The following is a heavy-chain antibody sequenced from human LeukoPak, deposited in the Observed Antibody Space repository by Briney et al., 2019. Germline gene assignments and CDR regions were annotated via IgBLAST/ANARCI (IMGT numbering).Heavy chain of an antibody. Sequence: PGGSLRLSCAASGFTFDDYAMHWVRQAPGKGLEWVSGISWNSGSIGYADSVKGRFTISRDNAKNSLYLQMNSLRAEDTALYYCAKSRAVGPLDYWGQGTLVTVSS. J-gene: IGHJ4*02. CDR2: ISWNSGSI. CDR3: AKSRAVGPLDY. V-gene: IGHV3-9*01. CDR1: GFTFDDYA. D-gene: IGHD6-13*01.